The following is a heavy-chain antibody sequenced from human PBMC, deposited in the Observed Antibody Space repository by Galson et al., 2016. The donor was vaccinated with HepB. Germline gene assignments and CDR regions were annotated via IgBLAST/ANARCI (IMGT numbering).Heavy chain of an antibody. V-gene: IGHV3-23*01. CDR1: GFTFRNYA. CDR3: TTWLSHHFDY. J-gene: IGHJ4*02. Sequence: SLRLSCAASGFTFRNYALSWVRRAPGKGLAWVSHIDGSTPNTHYADPVRGRFAIYLGNSRDTLYLQMDSLTAEDSAIYYCTTWLSHHFDYWGQGTRVTVSS. D-gene: IGHD6-19*01. CDR2: IDGSTPNT.